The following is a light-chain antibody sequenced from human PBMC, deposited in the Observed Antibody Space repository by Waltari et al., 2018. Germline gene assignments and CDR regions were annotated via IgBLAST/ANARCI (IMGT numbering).Light chain of an antibody. V-gene: IGLV2-14*03. CDR1: SSDVGRFDY. CDR2: DVS. CDR3: SSYTSSDSLV. J-gene: IGLJ1*01. Sequence: QSALTQPPSASGSPGQSVTISCTGTSSDVGRFDYVSWYQQHPGQTPKLMIYDVSNRPSGISHRFSASKSGNTASLTISGLQAEDEADYYCSSYTSSDSLVFGTGTAVTVL.